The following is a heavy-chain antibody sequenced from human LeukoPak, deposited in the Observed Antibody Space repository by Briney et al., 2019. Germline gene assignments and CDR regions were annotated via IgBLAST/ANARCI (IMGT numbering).Heavy chain of an antibody. CDR3: ARVGYVSSASSPSDYYFYYMDV. J-gene: IGHJ6*03. Sequence: PSETLSLTCTVSGGSINSHYWHWIRSPPGKGLEWIGYIYYSGTTKYNPSLKSRVIISVDTSKNQVSLKLSSVTAEDTAVYYCARVGYVSSASSPSDYYFYYMDVWGKGTTVTVSS. V-gene: IGHV4-59*11. D-gene: IGHD3-10*01. CDR2: IYYSGTT. CDR1: GGSINSHY.